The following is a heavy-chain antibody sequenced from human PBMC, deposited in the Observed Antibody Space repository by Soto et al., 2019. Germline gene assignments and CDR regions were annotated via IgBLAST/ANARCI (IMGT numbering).Heavy chain of an antibody. J-gene: IGHJ4*02. CDR3: ARSSGVPTPDFDY. V-gene: IGHV3-30-3*01. CDR2: ISHDGTNR. Sequence: HPGGSLRLSCAASGFAFNIYAIHWVRQAPGKGLEWVAVISHDGTNRYYTDSVRGRFTISRDNSKNTVYLEMDSLRADDTAVYYCARSSGVPTPDFDYWGQGTLVTSPQ. D-gene: IGHD3-3*01. CDR1: GFAFNIYA.